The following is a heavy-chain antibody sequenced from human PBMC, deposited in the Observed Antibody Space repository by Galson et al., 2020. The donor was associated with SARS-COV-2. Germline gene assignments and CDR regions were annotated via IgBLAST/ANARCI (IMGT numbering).Heavy chain of an antibody. V-gene: IGHV3-30*18. CDR2: ISYDGSNK. D-gene: IGHD4-17*01. CDR1: GFTFSSYG. Sequence: GGSLRLSCAASGFTFSSYGMHWVRQAPGKGLEWVAVISYDGSNKYYADSVKGRFTISRDNSKNTLYLQMNSLRAEDTAVYYCAKESTNYGDYLVACYYYYYGMDVWGQGTTVTVSS. CDR3: AKESTNYGDYLVACYYYYYGMDV. J-gene: IGHJ6*02.